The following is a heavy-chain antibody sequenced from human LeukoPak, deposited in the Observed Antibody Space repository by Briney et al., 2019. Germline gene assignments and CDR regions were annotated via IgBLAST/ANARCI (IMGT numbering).Heavy chain of an antibody. CDR3: VRSAFLTTEFYFDY. CDR2: INTDGRTT. J-gene: IGHJ4*02. CDR1: GYSINSGYY. V-gene: IGHV3-74*01. D-gene: IGHD4-11*01. Sequence: ETLSLTCTVSGYSINSGYYWGWLRQPPGKGLVWASLINTDGRTTTYADSVKGRFTISRNNAKNTLYLQMNSLRAEDTAVYYCVRSAFLTTEFYFDYWGQGTLVTVSS.